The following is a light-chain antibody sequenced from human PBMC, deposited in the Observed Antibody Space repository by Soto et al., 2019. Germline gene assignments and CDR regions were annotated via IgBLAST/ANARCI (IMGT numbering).Light chain of an antibody. Sequence: QSALTKPASVSGSPGQSITISCTGTSSDFGGYNYVSWYQQHPGKAPKLMIYEVTNRPSGVSNRFSGSKSGNTASLTISGLQAEDEADYYCSSYTSRSTLVFGTGPKVT. V-gene: IGLV2-14*01. CDR2: EVT. CDR1: SSDFGGYNY. J-gene: IGLJ1*01. CDR3: SSYTSRSTLV.